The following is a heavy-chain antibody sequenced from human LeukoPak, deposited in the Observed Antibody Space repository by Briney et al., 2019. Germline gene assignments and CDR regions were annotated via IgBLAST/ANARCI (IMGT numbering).Heavy chain of an antibody. J-gene: IGHJ5*02. CDR2: ISAYYGNT. Sequence: ASVKVSFKASGYIFTNYGISWVRQAPGQGVEWMGWISAYYGNTDYAQKLQDRVTMTTDTSTNTAYMELRSLRSDDTAVYYCARDAPSYYAGSGKNLWGQGTLVTVSS. CDR3: ARDAPSYYAGSGKNL. V-gene: IGHV1-18*01. CDR1: GYIFTNYG. D-gene: IGHD3-10*01.